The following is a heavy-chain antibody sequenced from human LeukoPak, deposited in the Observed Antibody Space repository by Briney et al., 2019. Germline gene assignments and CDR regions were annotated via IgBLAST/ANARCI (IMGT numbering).Heavy chain of an antibody. CDR1: GLIFSDEY. CDR3: VRARGAGPGAHFDY. CDR2: ISNTADFI. J-gene: IGHJ4*02. Sequence: GGSLRLSCAASGLIFSDEYMSWIRQAPGKGLEWVSYISNTADFIAYADSVKGRFTISRDNAKNSLYLQMNSLRAEDAAAYYCVRARGAGPGAHFDYWGQGTLVTVSS. D-gene: IGHD3-10*01. V-gene: IGHV3-11*01.